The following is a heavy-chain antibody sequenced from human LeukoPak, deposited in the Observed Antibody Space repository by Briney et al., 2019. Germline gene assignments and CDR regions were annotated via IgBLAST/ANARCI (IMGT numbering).Heavy chain of an antibody. CDR1: GGSISSSSYY. D-gene: IGHD5-18*01. Sequence: SETLSLTCTVSGGSISSSSYYWGWIRQPPGKGLEWIGSVYYSGRTYFNPSLKSRVIIFVDTSKNQFSLKLSSMTAADTAVYYCASNETAMLRGAFDIWGQGTMVTVSP. CDR3: ASNETAMLRGAFDI. V-gene: IGHV4-39*01. CDR2: VYYSGRT. J-gene: IGHJ3*02.